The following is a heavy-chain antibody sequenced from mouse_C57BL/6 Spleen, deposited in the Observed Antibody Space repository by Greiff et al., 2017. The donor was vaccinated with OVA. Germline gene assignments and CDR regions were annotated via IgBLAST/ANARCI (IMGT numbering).Heavy chain of an antibody. CDR1: GFTFSDYG. V-gene: IGHV5-15*01. Sequence: EVKLQESGGGLVQPGGSLKLSCAASGFTFSDYGMAWVRQAPRKGPEWVAFISNLAYSIYYADTVTGRFTISRENAKNTLYLEMSSLRSEDTAMYYCARSYSNYALAYWGQGTLVTVSA. J-gene: IGHJ3*01. D-gene: IGHD2-5*01. CDR2: ISNLAYSI. CDR3: ARSYSNYALAY.